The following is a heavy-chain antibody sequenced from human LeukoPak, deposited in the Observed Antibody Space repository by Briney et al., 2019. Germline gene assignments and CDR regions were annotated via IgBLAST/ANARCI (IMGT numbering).Heavy chain of an antibody. D-gene: IGHD1-26*01. Sequence: SETLSLTCAVSGGSISSSNWWSWVRQSPGKGLEWIGEIYHSGSANYNPPLKSRVTISVDTSKNQFSLNLSSVTAADTAVYYCARGAKWELPYFDYWGQGTLVTVSS. V-gene: IGHV4-4*02. CDR2: IYHSGSA. CDR3: ARGAKWELPYFDY. J-gene: IGHJ4*02. CDR1: GGSISSSNW.